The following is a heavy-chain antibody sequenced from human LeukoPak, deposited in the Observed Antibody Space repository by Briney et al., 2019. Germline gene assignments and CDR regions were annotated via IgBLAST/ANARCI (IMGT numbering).Heavy chain of an antibody. CDR1: GFTFSSDW. CDR2: INSNGSST. V-gene: IGHV3-74*01. CDR3: ARTQISRSYYGILTGFDAFDI. D-gene: IGHD3-9*01. J-gene: IGHJ3*02. Sequence: GGSLRLSCAASGFTFSSDWIHWVRQAPGKGLVWVSRINSNGSSTSYADSVNGRFTISRHNAKNTLYLQMNSLRAEDTAVYYCARTQISRSYYGILTGFDAFDIWGQGTMVTVSS.